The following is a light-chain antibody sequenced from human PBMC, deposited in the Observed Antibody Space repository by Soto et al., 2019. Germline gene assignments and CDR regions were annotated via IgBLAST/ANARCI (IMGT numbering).Light chain of an antibody. CDR1: QRVSSY. Sequence: EIVLTQSPATLSLSPGERATLSCRASQRVSSYLAWYQQKPGQAPRLLIYDASNRATGVPARFSGSGSGTDFTATNSTLEPEDLAVYYCQQRNTGPNILGRGTKLEI. CDR2: DAS. V-gene: IGKV3-11*01. CDR3: QQRNTGPNI. J-gene: IGKJ2*01.